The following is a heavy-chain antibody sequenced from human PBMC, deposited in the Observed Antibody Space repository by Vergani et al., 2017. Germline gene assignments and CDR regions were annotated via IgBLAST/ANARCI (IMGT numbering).Heavy chain of an antibody. CDR1: GFTFSSYW. V-gene: IGHV3-7*01. CDR3: ASVGVLPAAWYYFDY. J-gene: IGHJ4*02. CDR2: IKQDGSEK. Sequence: EVQLVESGGGLVQPGGSLRLSCAASGFTFSSYWMSWVRQAPGKGLEWVANIKQDGSEKYYVDSVKGRFTISRDNAKNSLYLQMNSLRAEDTAVYYCASVGVLPAAWYYFDYWGQGTLVTVSS. D-gene: IGHD2-2*01.